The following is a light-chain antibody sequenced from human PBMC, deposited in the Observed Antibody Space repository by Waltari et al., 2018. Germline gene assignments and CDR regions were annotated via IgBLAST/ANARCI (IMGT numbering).Light chain of an antibody. Sequence: DIVMTQSPDSLAVSLGERATITCKSSHTVLYSSTNKNYLAWYQQKPGQPPKLLIYWASTRESWVPDRFSGSGSGTDFTLTVSSLQAEDVAVYYCQQRSNSFTFGPGTKVDIK. CDR2: WAS. V-gene: IGKV4-1*01. CDR3: QQRSNSFT. J-gene: IGKJ3*01. CDR1: HTVLYSSTNKNY.